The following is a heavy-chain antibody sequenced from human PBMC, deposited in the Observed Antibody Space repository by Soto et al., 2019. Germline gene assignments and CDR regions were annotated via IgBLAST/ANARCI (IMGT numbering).Heavy chain of an antibody. V-gene: IGHV3-48*02. Sequence: GGSLRLSCAASGFTFSSYSMNWVRQAPGKGLEWVSYISSSSSTIYYADSVKGRFTISRDNAKNSLYLQMNSLRDEDTAVYYCARDRRYWGVVTATYHDAFDIWGQGTMVTVSS. J-gene: IGHJ3*02. D-gene: IGHD2-21*02. CDR1: GFTFSSYS. CDR2: ISSSSSTI. CDR3: ARDRRYWGVVTATYHDAFDI.